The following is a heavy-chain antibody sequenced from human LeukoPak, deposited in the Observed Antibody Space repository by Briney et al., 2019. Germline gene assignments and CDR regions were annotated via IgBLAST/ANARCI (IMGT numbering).Heavy chain of an antibody. Sequence: GGSLRLSCAASGYTFSSYSMNWVRQAPGKGLEWVSSISSSSSYIYYADSVKGRFTISRDNAKNSLYLQMNSLRAEDTAVYYCARDRDWGFDYWGQGTLVTVSS. J-gene: IGHJ4*02. D-gene: IGHD7-27*01. CDR1: GYTFSSYS. V-gene: IGHV3-21*01. CDR3: ARDRDWGFDY. CDR2: ISSSSSYI.